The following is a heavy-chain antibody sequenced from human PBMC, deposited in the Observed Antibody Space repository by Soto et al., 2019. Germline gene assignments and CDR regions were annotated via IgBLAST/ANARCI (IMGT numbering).Heavy chain of an antibody. J-gene: IGHJ4*02. CDR2: ISSSGSTI. CDR1: GFTFSSYE. Sequence: GGSLRLSCAASGFTFSSYEMNWVRQAPGKGLEWVSYISSSGSTIYYADSVKGRFTISRDNAKNSLYLQMNSLRAEDTAVYYCARPNDYDFWSGYYDYWGQGTLVTASS. D-gene: IGHD3-3*01. V-gene: IGHV3-48*03. CDR3: ARPNDYDFWSGYYDY.